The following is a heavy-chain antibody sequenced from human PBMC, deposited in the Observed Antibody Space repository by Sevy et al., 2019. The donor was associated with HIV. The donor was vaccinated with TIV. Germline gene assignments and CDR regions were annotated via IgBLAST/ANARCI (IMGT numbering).Heavy chain of an antibody. CDR2: ISFSGSKT. Sequence: GGSLRLSCAAAGFNFNNYAMTWVRQAPGKGLEWVSGISFSGSKTYYAESVKGRFSISRDPSKNTLYLQMNNVRVEDTAVYFCAKTPFMDFWNDYYTFYFDFWVQGTLVTVSS. V-gene: IGHV3-23*01. CDR1: GFNFNNYA. D-gene: IGHD3-3*01. J-gene: IGHJ4*02. CDR3: AKTPFMDFWNDYYTFYFDF.